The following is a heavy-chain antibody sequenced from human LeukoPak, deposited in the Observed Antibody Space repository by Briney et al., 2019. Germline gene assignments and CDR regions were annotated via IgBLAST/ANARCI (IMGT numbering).Heavy chain of an antibody. CDR3: AAAKGYCTTGVCYPWVRPEY. J-gene: IGHJ4*02. Sequence: PSGTLSLTCTVSGDSIMNYYWTWIRQPPGKGLEWIWYIYYSGNTDYNPSLKSRVTISIDTSKNQFSLKLSSVTAADTAVYYCAAAKGYCTTGVCYPWVRPEYWGQGTRVTVSS. D-gene: IGHD2-8*01. V-gene: IGHV4-59*01. CDR2: IYYSGNT. CDR1: GDSIMNYY.